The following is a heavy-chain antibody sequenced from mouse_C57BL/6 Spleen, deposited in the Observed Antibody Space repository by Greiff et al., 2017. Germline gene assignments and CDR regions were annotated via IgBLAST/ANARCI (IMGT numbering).Heavy chain of an antibody. V-gene: IGHV1-64*01. D-gene: IGHD1-2*01. Sequence: QVQLKQPGAELVKPGASVKLSCKASGYTFTSYWMHWVKQRPGQGLEWIGMIHPNSGSTNYNEKFKSKATLTVDKSSSTAYMQLSSLTSEDSAVYYCAREVLRPYAMDYWGQGTSVTVSS. CDR2: IHPNSGST. CDR3: AREVLRPYAMDY. CDR1: GYTFTSYW. J-gene: IGHJ4*01.